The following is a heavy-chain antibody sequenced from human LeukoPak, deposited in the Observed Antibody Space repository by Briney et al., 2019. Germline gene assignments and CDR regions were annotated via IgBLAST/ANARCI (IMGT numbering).Heavy chain of an antibody. V-gene: IGHV3-7*01. CDR3: ARTKNSGYYYDYFDY. J-gene: IGHJ4*02. D-gene: IGHD3-22*01. CDR1: GGTFSSYA. CDR2: IRQDGSEK. Sequence: GASVNVSFTASGGTFSSYAISWVRQAPGKGLEWVANIRQDGSEKYYVDSVKGRFTISRDNAKNSLYLHMNSLRAEDTAVYYCARTKNSGYYYDYFDYWGQGTLVTVPS.